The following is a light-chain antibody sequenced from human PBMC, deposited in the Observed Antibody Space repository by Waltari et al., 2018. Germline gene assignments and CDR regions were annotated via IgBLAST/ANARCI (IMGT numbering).Light chain of an antibody. CDR3: QQYNNWPPIT. CDR2: GAS. Sequence: EIVMTQSPATMSVSPWERATLSCRASQSVSSNLAWYQQKPGQAPRLLIYGASTRATGIPAMFSGSGSGTEFTLTISSLQSEDFAVYYCQQYNNWPPITFGQGTRLEIK. CDR1: QSVSSN. J-gene: IGKJ5*01. V-gene: IGKV3-15*01.